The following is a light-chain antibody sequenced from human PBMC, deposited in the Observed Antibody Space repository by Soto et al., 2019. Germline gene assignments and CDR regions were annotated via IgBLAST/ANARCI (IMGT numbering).Light chain of an antibody. CDR2: SNN. V-gene: IGLV1-44*01. CDR1: SSNIGSNT. J-gene: IGLJ3*02. Sequence: QSVLTQPPSASGTPGQRVTISCSGSSSNIGSNTVNWYQQLPGTAPQLLIYSNNQRPSGGPDRFSGYKSGTSASLAISGLQSEDEADYYCAAWDDSLNGWVFGGGTKVTVL. CDR3: AAWDDSLNGWV.